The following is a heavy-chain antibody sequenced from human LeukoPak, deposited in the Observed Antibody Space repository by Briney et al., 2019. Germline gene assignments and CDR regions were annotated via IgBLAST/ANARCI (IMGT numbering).Heavy chain of an antibody. D-gene: IGHD2-2*01. CDR3: AKASSSSYYYYYMDV. CDR2: ISGGGGST. Sequence: GGSLRLSCVASGFTFSSYAMSWVRQAPGKGLEWVSAISGGGGSTYYADSVKGRLTISRDNSKNTLYLQMNSLRAEDTAVYYCAKASSSSYYYYYMDVWGKGTTVTVSS. V-gene: IGHV3-23*01. CDR1: GFTFSSYA. J-gene: IGHJ6*03.